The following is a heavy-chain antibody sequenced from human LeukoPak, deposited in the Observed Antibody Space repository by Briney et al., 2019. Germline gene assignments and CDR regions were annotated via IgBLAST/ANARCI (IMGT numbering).Heavy chain of an antibody. V-gene: IGHV1-18*01. CDR3: AKVATTYLAFDP. J-gene: IGHJ5*02. Sequence: ASVKVSCKASGYTFSSYDISWVRQAPGQGLEWMGWISACNGNTNYAQKLQGRVTMTTDTSTSTAYMELRSLRSDDTAVYYCAKVATTYLAFDPWGQGTLVTVSS. CDR1: GYTFSSYD. D-gene: IGHD4-17*01. CDR2: ISACNGNT.